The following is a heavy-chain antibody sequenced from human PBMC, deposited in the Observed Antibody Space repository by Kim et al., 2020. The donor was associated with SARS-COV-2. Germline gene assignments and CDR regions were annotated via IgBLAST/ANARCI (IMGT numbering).Heavy chain of an antibody. CDR2: RTT. J-gene: IGHJ4*02. Sequence: RTTDKAASVKGRFTISRDNDKNSLYLQMNSLGEEDTAVYYCARSVGRLDYWGQGTLVTVSS. CDR3: ARSVGRLDY. V-gene: IGHV3-48*02.